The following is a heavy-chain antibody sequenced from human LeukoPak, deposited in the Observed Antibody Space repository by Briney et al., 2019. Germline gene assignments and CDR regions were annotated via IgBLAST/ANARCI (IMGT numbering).Heavy chain of an antibody. Sequence: GGSLRLSCAASGLTFGSYAMSWVRQAPGKGLDCVSSISGSAYSTYYADSVKGRFTISRDNSKNTLYLQMSSLRAEDTAVYYCAKGGITILGVDYWGQGTLVTVSS. J-gene: IGHJ4*02. CDR1: GLTFGSYA. V-gene: IGHV3-23*01. CDR3: AKGGITILGVDY. CDR2: ISGSAYST. D-gene: IGHD3-3*01.